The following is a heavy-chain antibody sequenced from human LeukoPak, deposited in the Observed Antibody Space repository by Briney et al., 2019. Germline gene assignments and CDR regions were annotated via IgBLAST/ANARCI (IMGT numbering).Heavy chain of an antibody. J-gene: IGHJ3*02. CDR3: ASPSSGWGSAFDI. Sequence: GESLKISCKGSGYSLTSYWIGWVRQMPGKGLEWMGIIYPGDSDTRYSPSFQGQVTISADKSISTAYLQWSSLKASDTAMYYCASPSSGWGSAFDIWGQGTMVTVSS. V-gene: IGHV5-51*01. D-gene: IGHD6-19*01. CDR1: GYSLTSYW. CDR2: IYPGDSDT.